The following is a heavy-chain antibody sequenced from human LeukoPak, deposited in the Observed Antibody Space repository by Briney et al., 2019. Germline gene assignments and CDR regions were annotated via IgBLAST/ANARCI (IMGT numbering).Heavy chain of an antibody. CDR1: GFTFKTFA. CDR2: ISPTGDNI. J-gene: IGHJ5*02. D-gene: IGHD2/OR15-2a*01. Sequence: GGSLRLSCAASGFTFKTFAMSWVRQAPGKGLEWVSAISPTGDNIHYADSVKGRFTISRDNSRNTLYLQMNSLRVDDTAIYYCAKDLRHRTTCNCYGWLDPWGQGTLVTVSS. V-gene: IGHV3-23*01. CDR3: AKDLRHRTTCNCYGWLDP.